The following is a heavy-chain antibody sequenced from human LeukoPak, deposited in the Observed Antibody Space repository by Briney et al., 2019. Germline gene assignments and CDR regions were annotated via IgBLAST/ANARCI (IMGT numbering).Heavy chain of an antibody. CDR1: GFTFSGSA. V-gene: IGHV3-73*01. Sequence: PGGSLRLSCAASGFTFSGSAIHWVRQASGKGLEWVGRIRSKANSYATAYAASVKGRFTISRDDSKNTAYLQMNSLKTEDTAVYYCTTQHDFWSGYSLYYYYYYMDVWGKGTTVTVSS. J-gene: IGHJ6*03. CDR3: TTQHDFWSGYSLYYYYYYMDV. CDR2: IRSKANSYAT. D-gene: IGHD3-3*01.